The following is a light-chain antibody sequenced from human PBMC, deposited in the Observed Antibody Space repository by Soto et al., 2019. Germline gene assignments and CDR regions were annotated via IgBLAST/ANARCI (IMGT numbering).Light chain of an antibody. J-gene: IGKJ1*01. CDR3: QQRGSWPT. V-gene: IGKV3-11*01. CDR1: QSVSGY. CDR2: DTS. Sequence: EIVLTQSPVTLSLSPGERATLSCRASQSVSGYVAWYQQKPGQAPRLLIYDTSSRANGIPARFTGSGSGTDFSLTIGSLEPEDFAVYYCQQRGSWPTFGRGTKVDIK.